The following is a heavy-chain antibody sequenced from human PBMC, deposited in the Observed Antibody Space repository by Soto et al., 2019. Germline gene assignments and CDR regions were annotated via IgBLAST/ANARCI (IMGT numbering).Heavy chain of an antibody. V-gene: IGHV3-11*03. CDR1: GFTLIDHY. Sequence: WGSLILSCSASGFTLIDHYMSWIRQAPGKGLEWVSFSSNSGTFTKYADSVKGRFTISRDNAKNSLYLQINSLRGEDTAIYFCARSGDDYNVLDYWGPGTPVTVSS. CDR2: SSNSGTFT. CDR3: ARSGDDYNVLDY. D-gene: IGHD3-10*02. J-gene: IGHJ4*02.